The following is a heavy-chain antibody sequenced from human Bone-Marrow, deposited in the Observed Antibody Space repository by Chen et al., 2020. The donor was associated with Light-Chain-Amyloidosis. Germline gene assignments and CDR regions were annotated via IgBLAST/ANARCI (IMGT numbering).Heavy chain of an antibody. J-gene: IGHJ4*02. CDR3: AKVWYASGTYFEN. CDR2: ISSGGGST. CDR1: GFTFNTYA. D-gene: IGHD1-26*01. V-gene: IGHV3-23*01. Sequence: LESGGGLIQPGGSLRLSCAAYGFTFNTYALSWVRQAPGKGLEWVSAISSGGGSTYYADSVNGRFTISRDNSRNTLYLQMNSLRVEDTAVYYCAKVWYASGTYFENWGQGTLVTVSS.